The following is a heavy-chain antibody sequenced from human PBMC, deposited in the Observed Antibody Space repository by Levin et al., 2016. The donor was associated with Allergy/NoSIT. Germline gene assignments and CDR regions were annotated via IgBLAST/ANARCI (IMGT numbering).Heavy chain of an antibody. CDR2: ISSSSSYI. D-gene: IGHD6-13*01. CDR3: ARGVGAAAGVLIDY. Sequence: WIRQPPGKGLEWVSSISSSSSYIYYADSVKGRFTISRDNAKNSLYLQMNSLRAEDTAVYYCARGVGAAAGVLIDYWGQGTLVTVSS. V-gene: IGHV3-21*01. J-gene: IGHJ4*02.